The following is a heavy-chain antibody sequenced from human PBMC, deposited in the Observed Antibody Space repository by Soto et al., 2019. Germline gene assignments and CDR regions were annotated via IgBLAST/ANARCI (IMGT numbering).Heavy chain of an antibody. CDR3: ARDYDFWSGTVLSRYGMDV. D-gene: IGHD3-3*01. CDR2: ISYDGSNK. CDR1: GFTFSSYA. V-gene: IGHV3-30-3*01. Sequence: GGSLRLSCAASGFTFSSYAMHWVRQAPGTGLEWVAVISYDGSNKYYADSVKGRFTISRDNSKNTLYLQMNSLRAEDTAVYYCARDYDFWSGTVLSRYGMDVWGQGTTVTVSS. J-gene: IGHJ6*02.